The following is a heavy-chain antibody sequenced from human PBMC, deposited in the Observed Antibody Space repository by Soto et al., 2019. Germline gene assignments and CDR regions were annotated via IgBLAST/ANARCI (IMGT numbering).Heavy chain of an antibody. J-gene: IGHJ4*02. CDR3: ASRPKLPTITTVSWLLDF. CDR2: INGGGDT. V-gene: IGHV3-53*02. CDR1: GFTISDKY. D-gene: IGHD3-22*01. Sequence: EVQLVETGGGLIQPGGSLRLSCAASGFTISDKYMSWVRQAPGKGLEWVSVINGGGDTFYPDSVKGRFTISRDNSENTLYLQMNNLRAEDTAIYYCASRPKLPTITTVSWLLDFWGPGTLVTVSS.